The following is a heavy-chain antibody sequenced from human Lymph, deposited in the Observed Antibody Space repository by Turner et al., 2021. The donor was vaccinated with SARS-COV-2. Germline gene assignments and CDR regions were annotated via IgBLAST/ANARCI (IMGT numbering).Heavy chain of an antibody. V-gene: IGHV3-30-3*01. D-gene: IGHD2-21*01. Sequence: QVQLGECGGGVGQPGRSPSAACAASGFTFSSNSMHWVRQAPGKGLEWVAVISYDGTTNYAAAAVKRRSIISSDTYKTTLLQQMSSRGADATAVYCGASDGGCDLDIWGQGTLVTVSS. CDR2: ISYDGTTN. J-gene: IGHJ4*02. CDR3: ASDGGCDLDI. CDR1: GFTFSSNS.